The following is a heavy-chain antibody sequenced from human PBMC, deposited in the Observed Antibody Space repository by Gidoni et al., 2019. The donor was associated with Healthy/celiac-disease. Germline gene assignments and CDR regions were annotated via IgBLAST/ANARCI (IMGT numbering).Heavy chain of an antibody. D-gene: IGHD6-19*01. Sequence: QVQLQESGPGLVEPSETLSLTRTASGGSISSYYWRWIRQPPGKGLEWIGYIYYSGSTNYNPSLKSRVTISVDTSKNQFSLKLSSVTAADTAVYYCARDSSGCFTWGQGTLVTVSS. CDR1: GGSISSYY. CDR3: ARDSSGCFT. V-gene: IGHV4-59*01. J-gene: IGHJ5*02. CDR2: IYYSGST.